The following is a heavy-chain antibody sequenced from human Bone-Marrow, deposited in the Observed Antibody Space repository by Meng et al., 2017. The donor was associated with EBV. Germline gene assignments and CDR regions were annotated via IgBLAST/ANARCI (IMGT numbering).Heavy chain of an antibody. J-gene: IGHJ5*02. V-gene: IGHV4-34*01. CDR1: GGSFSGYY. Sequence: QVQLQQRAAGRLSPSQTLPLPCAVYGGSFSGYYWSWIRQPPGKGLEWIGEINHSGSTNYNPPLKSRVTISVDTSKNQFSLKLSSVTAADTAVYYCARGFSSMVRGVKPNNWFDPWGQGTLVTVSS. D-gene: IGHD3-10*01. CDR2: INHSGST. CDR3: ARGFSSMVRGVKPNNWFDP.